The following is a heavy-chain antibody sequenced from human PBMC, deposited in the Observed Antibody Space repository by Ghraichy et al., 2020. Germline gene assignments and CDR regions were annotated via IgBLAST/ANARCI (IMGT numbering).Heavy chain of an antibody. D-gene: IGHD3-22*01. CDR1: GFSLSTSGVG. Sequence: SGPTLVKPTQTLTLTCTFSGFSLSTSGVGVGWIRQPPGKALEWLALIYWNDDKRYSPSLKSRLTITKDTSKNQVVLTMTNMDPVDTATYYCARANTYYYDSPGGWRYFDYWGQGTLVTVSS. V-gene: IGHV2-5*01. J-gene: IGHJ4*02. CDR2: IYWNDDK. CDR3: ARANTYYYDSPGGWRYFDY.